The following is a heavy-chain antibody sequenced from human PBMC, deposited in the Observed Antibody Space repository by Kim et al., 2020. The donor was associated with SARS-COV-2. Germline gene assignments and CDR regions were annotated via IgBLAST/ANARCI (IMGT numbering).Heavy chain of an antibody. CDR3: ARRGTGNFFDY. Sequence: GGSLRLSCAASGFIFSRYNMNWVRQAPGKGLEWVSSISTGSSYIFYADSVKGRFTISRDNAKNSLYLQLNSLRAEDTAVYYCARRGTGNFFDYWGHGTL. CDR1: GFIFSRYN. J-gene: IGHJ4*01. D-gene: IGHD1-1*01. CDR2: ISTGSSYI. V-gene: IGHV3-21*01.